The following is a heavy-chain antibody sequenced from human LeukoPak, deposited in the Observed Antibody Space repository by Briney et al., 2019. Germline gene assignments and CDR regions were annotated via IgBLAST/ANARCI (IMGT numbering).Heavy chain of an antibody. Sequence: GGSLRLSCAVSGFTFSDYGMTWVRQAPGKGLEWVSAISGSGGSTYYADSVKGRFTISRDNSKNTLYLQMNSLRAEDTAVYYCAKQDCGGDCYYFDYWGQGTLVTVSS. CDR3: AKQDCGGDCYYFDY. CDR1: GFTFSDYG. V-gene: IGHV3-23*01. CDR2: ISGSGGST. J-gene: IGHJ4*02. D-gene: IGHD2-21*02.